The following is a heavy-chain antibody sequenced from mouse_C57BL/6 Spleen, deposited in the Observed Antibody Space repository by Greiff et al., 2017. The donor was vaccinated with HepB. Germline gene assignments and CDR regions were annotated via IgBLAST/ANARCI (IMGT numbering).Heavy chain of an antibody. CDR3: ARWVFNYSRYAMDY. CDR2: IYPRSGNT. Sequence: VQLVESGAELARPGASVKLSCKASGYTFTSYGISWVKQRTGQGLEWIGEIYPRSGNTYYNEKFKGKATLTADKSSSTAYMELRSLTSEDSAVYFCARWVFNYSRYAMDYWGQGTSVTVSS. J-gene: IGHJ4*01. D-gene: IGHD2-1*01. V-gene: IGHV1-81*01. CDR1: GYTFTSYG.